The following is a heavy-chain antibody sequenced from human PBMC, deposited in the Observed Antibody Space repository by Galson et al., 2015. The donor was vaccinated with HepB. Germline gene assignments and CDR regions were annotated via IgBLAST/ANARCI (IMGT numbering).Heavy chain of an antibody. CDR1: GFTFSNYA. CDR2: ISGGGGDT. V-gene: IGHV3-23*01. J-gene: IGHJ5*02. Sequence: SLRLSCAASGFTFSNYAMSWVRQAPGKGLEWVSGISGGGGDTYYADSVTGRFTSSRDNSKNTLYLQMTSLRAEDTAIYYCAKEPRESGWCGEFDPWGQGTLVTVSS. D-gene: IGHD6-19*01. CDR3: AKEPRESGWCGEFDP.